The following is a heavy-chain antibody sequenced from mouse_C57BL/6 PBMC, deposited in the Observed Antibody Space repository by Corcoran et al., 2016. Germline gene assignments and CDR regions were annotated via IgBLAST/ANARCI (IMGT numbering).Heavy chain of an antibody. Sequence: QVTLKESGPGILQSSQTLSLTCSFSGFSLSTSGIGVSWIRPPSGKGLEWLAHIYWDDDKRYNPSLKSRLTISKDTSRNQVFLKITSVDTADTATYYCARRAERAVLRYGGYFDVWGTGTTVTVSS. CDR3: ARRAERAVLRYGGYFDV. D-gene: IGHD1-1*01. CDR1: GFSLSTSGIG. J-gene: IGHJ1*03. CDR2: IYWDDDK. V-gene: IGHV8-12*01.